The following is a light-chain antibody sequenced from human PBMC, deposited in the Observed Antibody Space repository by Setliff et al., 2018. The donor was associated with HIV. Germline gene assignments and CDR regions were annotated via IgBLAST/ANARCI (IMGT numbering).Light chain of an antibody. J-gene: IGLJ1*01. Sequence: QSALAQPASVSGSPGQSITISCTGNSSNIGTYDFVSWYRQYPGKAPQLTIYEVNKRPSGVSERFSGSKSGNAASLTISGLQSDDEADYYCSSYAGSSSVDVFGTRTKVT. CDR1: SSNIGTYDF. CDR2: EVN. V-gene: IGLV2-23*02. CDR3: SSYAGSSSVDV.